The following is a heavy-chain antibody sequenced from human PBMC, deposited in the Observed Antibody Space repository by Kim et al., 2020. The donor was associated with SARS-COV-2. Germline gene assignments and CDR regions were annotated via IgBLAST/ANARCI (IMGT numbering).Heavy chain of an antibody. Sequence: SVKSGFTISRDNSKNTLYLQMSSLRAEDTAVYDCVKDLGVPAAIWGYFDYWGQGTLVTVSS. V-gene: IGHV3-64D*06. J-gene: IGHJ4*02. CDR3: VKDLGVPAAIWGYFDY. D-gene: IGHD2-2*01.